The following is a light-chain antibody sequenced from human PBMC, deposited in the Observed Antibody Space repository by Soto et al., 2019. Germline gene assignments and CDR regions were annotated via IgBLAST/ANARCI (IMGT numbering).Light chain of an antibody. CDR3: LQEHYYPPT. J-gene: IGKJ1*01. Sequence: IQMTQSPSSLSASVGDRVTITCQASQDVRDELGWYQQKPGKAPNLLISAASRLQSGVPSRFRGRGSGTEFTLTISSLQPEDFATYYRLQEHYYPPTFGQGT. V-gene: IGKV1-6*01. CDR2: AAS. CDR1: QDVRDE.